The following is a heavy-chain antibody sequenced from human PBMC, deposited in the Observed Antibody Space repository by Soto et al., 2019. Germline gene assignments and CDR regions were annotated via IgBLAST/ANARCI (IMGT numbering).Heavy chain of an antibody. V-gene: IGHV2-5*02. J-gene: IGHJ5*02. CDR3: AHLYAESGYDWRYDP. CDR2: IYWDDDK. Sequence: TRVTPTKTLTLTCNFSGFSLSTKGVGVGWIRQPPGKALEWRGIIYWDDDKRYRPSLNSRLTITKDTSKNQVVLTMTNVDTVDTGTYFCAHLYAESGYDWRYDPWGQGTRVTVSS. CDR1: GFSLSTKGVG. D-gene: IGHD5-12*01.